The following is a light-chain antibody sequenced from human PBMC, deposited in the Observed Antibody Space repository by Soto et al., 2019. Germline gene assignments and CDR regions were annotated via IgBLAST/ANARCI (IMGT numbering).Light chain of an antibody. CDR2: DAS. CDR1: QSISRG. V-gene: IGKV1-5*01. J-gene: IGKJ1*01. CDR3: QHYSTVWA. Sequence: DIQMTQSPSTLSSSVGDRVTITCRASQSISRGLAWYQQKPGKAPNVLIYDASTLESGVPSRFSGSGSRTEFTLTISSLQPEDFATYYCQHYSTVWAFGQGTKVDMK.